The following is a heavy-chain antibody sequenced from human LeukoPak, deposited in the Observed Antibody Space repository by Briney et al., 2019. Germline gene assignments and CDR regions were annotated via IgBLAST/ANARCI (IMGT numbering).Heavy chain of an antibody. CDR3: ATTNDGGGYQWGDFFDF. CDR1: GGTSNSHA. Sequence: GASVKVSCKASGGTSNSHAISWVRQAPGQGLEWMGRIIPNLGTTNRAQNFQDRVTLTADKSTNTAYMELTILTSDDTAVYYCATTNDGGGYQWGDFFDFWGQGTLVTVSS. D-gene: IGHD3-22*01. V-gene: IGHV1-69*04. J-gene: IGHJ4*02. CDR2: IIPNLGTT.